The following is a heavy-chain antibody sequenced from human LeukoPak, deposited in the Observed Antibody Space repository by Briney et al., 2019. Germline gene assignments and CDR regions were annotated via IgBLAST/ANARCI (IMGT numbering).Heavy chain of an antibody. J-gene: IGHJ5*02. CDR2: IYSGGST. V-gene: IGHV3-66*01. Sequence: GGSLRLSCAASGFTVSSNYMSWVRQAPGKGLEWVSVIYSGGSTYYADSVKGRFTISRDNSKNTLYLQMNSLRAEDTAVYYCALTQYCSGGSCYDWFDPWGQGTLVTVSS. D-gene: IGHD2-15*01. CDR3: ALTQYCSGGSCYDWFDP. CDR1: GFTVSSNY.